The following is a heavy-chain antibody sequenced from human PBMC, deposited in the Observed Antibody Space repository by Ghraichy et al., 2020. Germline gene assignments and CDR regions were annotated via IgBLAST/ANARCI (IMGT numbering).Heavy chain of an antibody. D-gene: IGHD3-10*01. CDR3: ARLVRDYFGSGNYYKRSFDF. CDR1: GYSFTTYW. CDR2: IYPGDSDT. J-gene: IGHJ2*01. Sequence: GESLNISCKGSGYSFTTYWIGWVRQMPGKGLEWMGVIYPGDSDTRYSPSFQGQVTISADKSISIAYLQWSSLKASDTAMYYCARLVRDYFGSGNYYKRSFDFWGRGTLVTVSS. V-gene: IGHV5-51*01.